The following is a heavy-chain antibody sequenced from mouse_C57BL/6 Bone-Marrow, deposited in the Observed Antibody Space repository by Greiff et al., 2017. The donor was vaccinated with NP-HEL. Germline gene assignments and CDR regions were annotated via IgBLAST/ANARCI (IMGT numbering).Heavy chain of an antibody. V-gene: IGHV1-81*01. CDR1: GYTFTSYG. CDR2: IYPRSGNT. D-gene: IGHD3-1*01. CDR3: ARRGNRARATLLDY. J-gene: IGHJ2*01. Sequence: QVQLQQSGAELARPGASVKLSCKASGYTFTSYGISWVKQRTGQGLEWIGEIYPRSGNTYYNEKLKGKATLTAEKSSSTAYMELRSLTSEDSAVYFCARRGNRARATLLDYWGQGTTLTVSS.